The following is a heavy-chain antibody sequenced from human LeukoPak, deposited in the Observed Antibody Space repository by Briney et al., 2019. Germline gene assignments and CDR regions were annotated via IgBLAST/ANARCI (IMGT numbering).Heavy chain of an antibody. CDR3: ASEVASSSWYRPYYYCMDV. Sequence: GGSLRLSCAASGFTFSSYSMNWVRQAPGKGLEWVSSISSSSSYIYYADSVKGRFTISRDNAKNSLYLQMNSLRAEDTAVYYCASEVASSSWYRPYYYCMDVWGKGTTVTVSS. D-gene: IGHD6-13*01. V-gene: IGHV3-21*01. J-gene: IGHJ6*03. CDR1: GFTFSSYS. CDR2: ISSSSSYI.